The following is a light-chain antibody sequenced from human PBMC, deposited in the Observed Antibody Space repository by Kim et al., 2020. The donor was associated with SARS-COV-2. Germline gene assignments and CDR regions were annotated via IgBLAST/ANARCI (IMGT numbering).Light chain of an antibody. J-gene: IGKJ3*01. V-gene: IGKV1-27*01. CDR2: AAS. CDR3: QKYNSAPFT. CDR1: QGISSY. Sequence: DIQMTQSPSSLSASVGDRVTITCRASQGISSYLAWYQQKPGKVPKLLIYAASTLQSGVPSRFSGSGSETDFTLTISSLQPEDVATYYCQKYNSAPFTFGPGPRWISN.